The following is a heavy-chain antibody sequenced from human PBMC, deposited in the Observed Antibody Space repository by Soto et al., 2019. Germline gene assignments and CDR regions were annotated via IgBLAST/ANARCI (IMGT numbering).Heavy chain of an antibody. J-gene: IGHJ5*01. Sequence: SQTLSLTCVISGDSVSSNRVTWNWTRQSPSRGLEWLGRTYFRSKWYNDYAESVRSRITIDPDTSKNQFSLHLNSVTPEDTAVYYCVRLVGNSWLDFWGQGTLVTV. CDR2: TYFRSKWYN. D-gene: IGHD2-2*01. CDR1: GDSVSSNRVT. V-gene: IGHV6-1*01. CDR3: VRLVGNSWLDF.